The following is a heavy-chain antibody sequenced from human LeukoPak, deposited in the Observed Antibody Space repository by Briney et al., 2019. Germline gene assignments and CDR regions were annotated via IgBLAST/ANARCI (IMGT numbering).Heavy chain of an antibody. CDR1: GGSISSYY. Sequence: SETLSLTCTVSGGSISSYYWSWIRQPPGKGLEWIGYIYYSGSTNYKPSLKSRVTISLDKSKNQVSLKLNSVTAADTAVYYCARALGAFDIWGQGTMVTVSS. CDR3: ARALGAFDI. V-gene: IGHV4-59*12. CDR2: IYYSGST. J-gene: IGHJ3*02.